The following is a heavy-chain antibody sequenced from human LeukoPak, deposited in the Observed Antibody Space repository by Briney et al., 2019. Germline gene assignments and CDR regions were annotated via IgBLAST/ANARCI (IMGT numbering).Heavy chain of an antibody. V-gene: IGHV1-2*02. CDR3: ARDGPAQMVDFDY. CDR1: GYIFSGTGWY. Sequence: ASVKVSCKASGYIFSGTGWYLYWLRQAPGQGLECMGWIYPNNGATAYAQKFQGRVAMTRDTSITTAYMELSRLRPDDTAVYYCARDGPAQMVDFDYWGQGTRVTVSS. D-gene: IGHD3-10*01. CDR2: IYPNNGAT. J-gene: IGHJ4*02.